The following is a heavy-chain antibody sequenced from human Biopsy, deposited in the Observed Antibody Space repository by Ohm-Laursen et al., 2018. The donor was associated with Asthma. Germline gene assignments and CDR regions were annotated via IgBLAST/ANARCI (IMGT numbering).Heavy chain of an antibody. CDR3: AGTTYGHDGFDP. Sequence: SQTLSLTRTVSGGSINIGDYYWSWIRQHPVKGLEWIGHIYYSGSTYYNPSLKSRVSISLDTSKNQFSLSLTSVTAADTAVYYCAGTTYGHDGFDPWGQGTLVTVSS. V-gene: IGHV4-31*03. CDR1: GGSINIGDYY. J-gene: IGHJ5*02. D-gene: IGHD4-17*01. CDR2: IYYSGST.